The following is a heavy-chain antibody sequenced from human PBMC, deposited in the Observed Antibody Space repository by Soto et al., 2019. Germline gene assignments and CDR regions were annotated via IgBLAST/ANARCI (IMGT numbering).Heavy chain of an antibody. D-gene: IGHD6-6*01. V-gene: IGHV4-31*03. Sequence: QVQLQESGPGLVKPSQTLSLTCTVSGGSISSGGYYWSWIRQHPGKGLEWIGYIYYSGSTYYNPSRKSRVTISVDTANNQFSLKLSSVTAADTAVYYCARGIDSSSWGVWYYVDYWGQGTLVTVSS. CDR1: GGSISSGGYY. CDR2: IYYSGST. CDR3: ARGIDSSSWGVWYYVDY. J-gene: IGHJ4*02.